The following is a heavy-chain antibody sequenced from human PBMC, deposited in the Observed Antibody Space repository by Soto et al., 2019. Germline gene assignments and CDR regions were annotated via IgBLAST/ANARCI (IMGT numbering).Heavy chain of an antibody. CDR3: AKDQVDYGDYWDSMDV. V-gene: IGHV3-30*18. J-gene: IGHJ6*02. CDR1: GFTFSSYG. D-gene: IGHD4-17*01. Sequence: QVQLVESGGGVVQPGRSLRLSCAASGFTFSSYGMHWVRQAPGKGLEWVAVISYDGSNKYYADSVKGRFTISRDNSKNTLYLQMNSLRAEDTAVYYCAKDQVDYGDYWDSMDVWGQGTTATVSS. CDR2: ISYDGSNK.